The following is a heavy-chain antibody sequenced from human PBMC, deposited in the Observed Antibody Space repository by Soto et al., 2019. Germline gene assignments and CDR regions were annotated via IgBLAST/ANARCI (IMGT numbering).Heavy chain of an antibody. Sequence: SETLSLTCAVYGGSFSGYYWSWIRQPPGKGLEWIGEINHSGSTNYNPSLKSRVTISVDTSKNQFSLKLSSVTAADTAVYYCARGPPLDYWGQGTLVTVSS. CDR2: INHSGST. V-gene: IGHV4-34*01. CDR1: GGSFSGYY. J-gene: IGHJ4*02. CDR3: ARGPPLDY.